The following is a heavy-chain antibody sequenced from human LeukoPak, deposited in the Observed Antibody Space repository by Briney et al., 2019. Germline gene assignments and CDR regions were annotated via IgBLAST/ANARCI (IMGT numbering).Heavy chain of an antibody. CDR3: ARVNYYDSSGYSAFDY. CDR1: GYTFTGYW. J-gene: IGHJ4*02. CDR2: ISPSGGST. Sequence: ASVKVSCKAFGYTFTGYWMHWVRQASGQGPEWMGVISPSGGSTIYAQKFKGRVTLTRDMSTSTDYLELSSLRSEDTAVYYCARVNYYDSSGYSAFDYWGQGTLVTVSS. D-gene: IGHD3-22*01. V-gene: IGHV1-46*01.